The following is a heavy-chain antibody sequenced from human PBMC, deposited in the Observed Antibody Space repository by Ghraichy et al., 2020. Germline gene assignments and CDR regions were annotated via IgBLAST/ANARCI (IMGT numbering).Heavy chain of an antibody. CDR2: ILYDGSYK. D-gene: IGHD3-10*01. CDR1: GFSFGHYG. Sequence: GGSLRLSCAASGFSFGHYGMHWVRQTPGKGLEWMANILYDGSYKYYADSVKGRFTISRDNSKNTLYVQMNSLRPEDTGVYYCAKDRLPGVRGVYHYGLDVWGQGTTVTVSS. J-gene: IGHJ6*02. CDR3: AKDRLPGVRGVYHYGLDV. V-gene: IGHV3-30*02.